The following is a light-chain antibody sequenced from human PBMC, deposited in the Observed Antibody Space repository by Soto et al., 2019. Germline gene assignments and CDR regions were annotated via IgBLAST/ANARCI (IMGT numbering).Light chain of an antibody. CDR2: EGS. CDR1: SSDVGSYNL. CDR3: CSYAGFGVYV. Sequence: QSALTQPASVSGSPGQSITISCTGTSSDVGSYNLVSWYQQHPGKAPKVMIYEGSQRPSGVSNRFSGSKSGNTASLTISGLQAEDEADYYCCSYAGFGVYVFGTGTKVTV. J-gene: IGLJ1*01. V-gene: IGLV2-23*01.